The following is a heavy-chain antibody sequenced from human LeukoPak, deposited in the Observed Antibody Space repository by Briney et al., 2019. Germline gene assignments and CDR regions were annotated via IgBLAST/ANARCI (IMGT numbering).Heavy chain of an antibody. CDR2: INHSGST. D-gene: IGHD1-26*01. Sequence: VSLRLSCTASGFTFGDYAMSWIRQPPGKGLEWIGEINHSGSTNYNPSLKSRVTISVDTSKNQFSLKLSSVTAADTAVYYCAXPWEIXGXADFD. CDR3: AXPWEIXGXADFD. V-gene: IGHV4-34*01. J-gene: IGHJ2*01. CDR1: GFTFGDYA.